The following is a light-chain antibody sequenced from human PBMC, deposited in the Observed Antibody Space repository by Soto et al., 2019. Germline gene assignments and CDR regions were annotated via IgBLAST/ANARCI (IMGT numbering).Light chain of an antibody. CDR1: QSVSGTY. V-gene: IGKV3-20*01. CDR2: GAS. CDR3: QQYGSSPVT. J-gene: IGKJ1*01. Sequence: EIVLTHSPHTLSLSPGERATLSCRASQSVSGTYLAWYQQKPGQAPRLLIYGASSRATGIPDRFSGSGSGTDFTLTISRLEPEDFAVYYCQQYGSSPVTFGQGTKVDIK.